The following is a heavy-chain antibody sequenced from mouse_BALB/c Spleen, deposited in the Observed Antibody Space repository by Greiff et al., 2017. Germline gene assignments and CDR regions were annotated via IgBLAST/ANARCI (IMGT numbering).Heavy chain of an antibody. CDR3: ARGNFSTVD. J-gene: IGHJ3*01. CDR1: GFTFSSFG. Sequence: EVKLVESGGGLVQPGGSRKLSCAASGFTFSSFGMHWVRQAPEKGLEWVAYISSGSSTIYYADTVTGRFTISRDNPKNTLFLQMTSLRSEDTAMYYCARGNFSTVDWGQGTLVTVSA. V-gene: IGHV5-17*02. CDR2: ISSGSSTI. D-gene: IGHD1-1*01.